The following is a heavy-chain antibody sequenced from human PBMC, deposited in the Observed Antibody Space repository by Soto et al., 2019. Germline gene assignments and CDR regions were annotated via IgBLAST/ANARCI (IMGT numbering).Heavy chain of an antibody. CDR2: INPDSGGT. CDR3: ARKVRDYNFDY. CDR1: GYTLTDYY. J-gene: IGHJ4*02. V-gene: IGHV1-2*02. Sequence: QVQLVQSGAEVKRPGASVKVSCKASGYTLTDYYMHWVRQAPGQGLEWMGWINPDSGGTKYAQKFQGRVTMTRDTSISTAYLELSRLRSDDTAVYYCARKVRDYNFDYWGQGTLVTVSP. D-gene: IGHD4-17*01.